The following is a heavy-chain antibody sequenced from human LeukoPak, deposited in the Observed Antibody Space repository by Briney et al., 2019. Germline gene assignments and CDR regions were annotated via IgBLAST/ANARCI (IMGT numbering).Heavy chain of an antibody. CDR2: IYPGDSDT. J-gene: IGHJ4*02. CDR1: GSRFSSYW. V-gene: IGHV5-51*01. Sequence: GESLKISCKGSGSRFSSYWIGWVRQMPGKGLGWMGIIYPGDSDTRYSPSFQGQVTISADKSISTAYLQWSSLKASDTAMYYCVRLSGIHYFDYWGQGTLVTVSS. D-gene: IGHD6-13*01. CDR3: VRLSGIHYFDY.